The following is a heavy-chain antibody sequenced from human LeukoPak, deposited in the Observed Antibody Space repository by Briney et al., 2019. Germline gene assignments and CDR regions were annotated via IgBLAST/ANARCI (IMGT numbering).Heavy chain of an antibody. CDR3: VGVRWFGGSNWFDP. CDR2: ISSNGGST. J-gene: IGHJ5*02. Sequence: GGSLRLSCSASGFTFSTSAMHWVRQAPGKGLECVSAISSNGGSTYYADSVKGRFTISRDNSKNTLHLQMSSLRAEDTAVYYCVGVRWFGGSNWFDPWGQGTLVTVSS. D-gene: IGHD3-10*01. CDR1: GFTFSTSA. V-gene: IGHV3-64D*09.